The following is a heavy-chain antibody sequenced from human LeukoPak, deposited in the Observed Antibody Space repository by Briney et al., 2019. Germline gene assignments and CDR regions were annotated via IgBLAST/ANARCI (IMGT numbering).Heavy chain of an antibody. D-gene: IGHD5-24*01. V-gene: IGHV4-31*03. CDR2: IYYSGST. J-gene: IGHJ3*02. CDR3: AKSREEIRGLDAFDI. CDR1: GGSISSDDYC. Sequence: SQTLSLTCSVSGGSISSDDYCWSWIRQHPGKGLEWIGYIYYSGSTYYNPSLKSRVALSVDTSKNQFSLKLSSLTAADTAVYYCAKSREEIRGLDAFDIWGQGTMVTVSS.